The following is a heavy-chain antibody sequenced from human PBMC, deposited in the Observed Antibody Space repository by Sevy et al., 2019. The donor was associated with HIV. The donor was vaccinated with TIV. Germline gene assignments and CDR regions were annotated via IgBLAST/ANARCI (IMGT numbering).Heavy chain of an antibody. J-gene: IGHJ3*02. CDR1: RYSLTDLS. V-gene: IGHV1-24*01. CDR2: FDSENGET. CDR3: VADSPRLVSTAFDI. Sequence: ASVKVSCEVSRYSLTDLSMHWVRQAPGKGLEWMGGFDSENGETIYAQKFQGRVTMTEDTSTDTAYMELSSLRSEDTAVYSCVADSPRLVSTAFDIWGQGTMVTTSS. D-gene: IGHD6-6*01.